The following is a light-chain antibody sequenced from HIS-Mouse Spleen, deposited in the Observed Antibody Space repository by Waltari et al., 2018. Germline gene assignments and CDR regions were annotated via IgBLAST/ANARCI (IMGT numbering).Light chain of an antibody. CDR3: YSTDSSGNHRV. CDR2: EDS. J-gene: IGLJ2*01. Sequence: SYELTQPPSVSVSPGQTARITCSGDALPKKYAYWYQQKSGQATVLVIYEDSERPSGIPEGFSGSSSGTMATLTISGAQVEDEADYYCYSTDSSGNHRVFGGGTKLTVL. V-gene: IGLV3-10*01. CDR1: ALPKKY.